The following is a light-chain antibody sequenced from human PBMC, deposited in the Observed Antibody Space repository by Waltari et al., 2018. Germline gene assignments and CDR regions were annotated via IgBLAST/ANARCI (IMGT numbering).Light chain of an antibody. CDR1: QSFSSGY. V-gene: IGKV3-20*01. CDR2: GAS. J-gene: IGKJ1*01. CDR3: QQYDNSPPWT. Sequence: EIVLPQSPGTLSLSPGERATLSCRASQSFSSGYIAWYQQKPGQAPRLLSYGASSRATGIPDRFSGSGSGTDFTLTITRLEPEDCAVYYCQQYDNSPPWTFGQGTKVEIK.